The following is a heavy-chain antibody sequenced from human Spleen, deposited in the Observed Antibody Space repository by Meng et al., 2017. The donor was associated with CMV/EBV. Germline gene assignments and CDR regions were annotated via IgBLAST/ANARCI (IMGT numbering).Heavy chain of an antibody. CDR2: IYYSGRA. CDR1: GGSISSSTYY. V-gene: IGHV4-39*01. Sequence: SETLSLTCTVSGGSISSSTYYWAWIRQPPGKGLEWIGTIYYSGRASYNPSLKSRITISADMSRNQFSLKLNSLTAADTAVYFCARVAYCSGGSCRRVGAFDVWGQGTMVTVSS. CDR3: ARVAYCSGGSCRRVGAFDV. J-gene: IGHJ3*01. D-gene: IGHD2-15*01.